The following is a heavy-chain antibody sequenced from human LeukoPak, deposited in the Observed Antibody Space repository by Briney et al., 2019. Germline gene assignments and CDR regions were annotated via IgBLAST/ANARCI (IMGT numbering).Heavy chain of an antibody. CDR2: ISASGGST. CDR1: GFTFSSYA. CDR3: AKLGRSSQGDY. Sequence: GGSLRLSCAASGFTFSSYAMSWVRQAPGKGLEWVSAISASGGSTYYADSVKGRFTISRDNSKNTLSLQLNSLRAEDTAVYYCAKLGRSSQGDYWGQGTLVTVSS. V-gene: IGHV3-23*01. J-gene: IGHJ4*02. D-gene: IGHD6-13*01.